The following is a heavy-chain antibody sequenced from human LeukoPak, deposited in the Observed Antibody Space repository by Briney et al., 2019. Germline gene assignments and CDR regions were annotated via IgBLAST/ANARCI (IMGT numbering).Heavy chain of an antibody. J-gene: IGHJ4*02. CDR3: TTWASYGGGWVAY. Sequence: SGGSLRLSCAASGFTFTNAWMTWVRQAPGKGLEWVGRIKSKSAGATTDYAAPVKGRFTISRDDSENTLYLQMNSLKTEDTAIYYCTTWASYGGGWVAYWGQGTLVTVSS. V-gene: IGHV3-15*01. CDR1: GFTFTNAW. CDR2: IKSKSAGATT. D-gene: IGHD6-19*01.